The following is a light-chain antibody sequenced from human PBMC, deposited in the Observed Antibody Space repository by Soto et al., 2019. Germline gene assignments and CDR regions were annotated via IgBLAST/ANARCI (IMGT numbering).Light chain of an antibody. Sequence: DIVMTQSPLSLPVTPGEAASISCRSSQSLLHSNGYNFLDWYLQKPGQSPQILINLGSNRSSGVPDRFSGSGSGTDFTLKISRVEAEDVGVYYCMQALQTPLTFGGGTKVDIK. J-gene: IGKJ4*01. CDR3: MQALQTPLT. V-gene: IGKV2-28*01. CDR2: LGS. CDR1: QSLLHSNGYNF.